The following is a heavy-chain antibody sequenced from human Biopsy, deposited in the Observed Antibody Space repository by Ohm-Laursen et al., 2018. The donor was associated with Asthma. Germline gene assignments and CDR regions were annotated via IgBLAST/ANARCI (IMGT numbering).Heavy chain of an antibody. CDR2: IYYSGTT. CDR3: VRGSSSWHHGPFHYYYGLDV. D-gene: IGHD6-13*01. CDR1: SGSGGYMRSGNYY. Sequence: GTLSLTCSLSSGSGGYMRSGNYYRGWIRQPPGQGLEWIGSIYYSGTTYYNPSLKSRVTMSADTSKNQFSLKLTSVTAADTAVYYCVRGSSSWHHGPFHYYYGLDVWGQGTTATVSS. V-gene: IGHV4-39*01. J-gene: IGHJ6*02.